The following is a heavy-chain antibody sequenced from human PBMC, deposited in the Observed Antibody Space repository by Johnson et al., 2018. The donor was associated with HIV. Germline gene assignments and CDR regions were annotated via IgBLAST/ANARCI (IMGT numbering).Heavy chain of an antibody. J-gene: IGHJ3*02. D-gene: IGHD6-19*01. Sequence: VQLVESGGGLVQPGGSLRLSCAASGFTFSSYWMSWVRQAPGKGLEWVANIKQDGSAKYYVDSVKGRFTISRDNAKNSLYLQMNSLRAEDTALDYWAREGPGYSSGWYAFDIWGQGTMVTVSS. CDR2: IKQDGSAK. V-gene: IGHV3-7*03. CDR1: GFTFSSYW. CDR3: AREGPGYSSGWYAFDI.